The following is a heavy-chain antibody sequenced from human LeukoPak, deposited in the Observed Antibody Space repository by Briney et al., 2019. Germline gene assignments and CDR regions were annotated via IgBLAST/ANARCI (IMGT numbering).Heavy chain of an antibody. V-gene: IGHV4-59*01. Sequence: SETLSLTCTVSGGSISSYYWSWIRQPPGKGLEWIGYIYYSGSTNYNPSLKSRVTISVDTSENQFSLKLSSVTAADTAVYYCARVSSDSSGYYWTYYYYGMDVWGQGTTVTVSS. J-gene: IGHJ6*02. CDR1: GGSISSYY. D-gene: IGHD3-22*01. CDR3: ARVSSDSSGYYWTYYYYGMDV. CDR2: IYYSGST.